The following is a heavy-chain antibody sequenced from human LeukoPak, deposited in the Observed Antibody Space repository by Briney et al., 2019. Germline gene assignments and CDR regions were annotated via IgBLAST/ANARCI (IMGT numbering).Heavy chain of an antibody. CDR1: GGSISSYY. CDR2: IYYSGST. D-gene: IGHD3-9*01. J-gene: IGHJ4*02. Sequence: SETLSLTCTVSGGSISSYYWSWTRQPPGKGLEWIGYIYYSGSTNYNPSLKSRVTISVDTSKNQFFLKLSSVTAVDTAVYYCARSLRYFDWFDYWGQGTLVTVSS. V-gene: IGHV4-59*08. CDR3: ARSLRYFDWFDY.